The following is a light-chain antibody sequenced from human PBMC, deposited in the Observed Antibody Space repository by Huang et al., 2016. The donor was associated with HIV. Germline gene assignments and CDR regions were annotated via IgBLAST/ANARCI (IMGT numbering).Light chain of an antibody. V-gene: IGKV3D-20*01. Sequence: EIVLTQSPATLSLSPGERASQSVSANYLAWYQQKPGLAPSLLIYDASIRATGVPARFSGSGSGTYFTLTISRLEPEDFAVYYCHQYGSSPYTFGQGSRLDIK. CDR1: QSVSANY. CDR2: DAS. CDR3: HQYGSSPYT. J-gene: IGKJ2*01.